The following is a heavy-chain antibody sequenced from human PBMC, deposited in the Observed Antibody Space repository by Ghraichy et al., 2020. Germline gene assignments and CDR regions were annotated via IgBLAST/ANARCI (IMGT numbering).Heavy chain of an antibody. J-gene: IGHJ5*02. CDR2: INPNSGGT. Sequence: ASVKVSCKASGYTFTGYYMHWVRQAPGQGLEWMGRINPNSGGTNYAQKFQGRVTMTRDTSISTAYMELSRLRSDDTAVYYCARESRRQWPSDDNWFDPWGQGTLVTVSS. D-gene: IGHD6-19*01. V-gene: IGHV1-2*06. CDR1: GYTFTGYY. CDR3: ARESRRQWPSDDNWFDP.